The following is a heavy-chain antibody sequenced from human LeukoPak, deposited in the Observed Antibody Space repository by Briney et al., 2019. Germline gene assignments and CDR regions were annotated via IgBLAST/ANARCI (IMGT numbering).Heavy chain of an antibody. CDR3: ARAQATVRNYYYYYGMDV. Sequence: SETLSLTCTVSGGSISSYYWSWIRQPAGKGLEWIGRIYTSGSTNYNPSLKSRVTMSVDTSKNQFSLKLSSVTAADTAVYYCARAQATVRNYYYYYGMDVWGQGTLVTVSS. CDR2: IYTSGST. D-gene: IGHD4-11*01. CDR1: GGSISSYY. V-gene: IGHV4-4*07. J-gene: IGHJ6*02.